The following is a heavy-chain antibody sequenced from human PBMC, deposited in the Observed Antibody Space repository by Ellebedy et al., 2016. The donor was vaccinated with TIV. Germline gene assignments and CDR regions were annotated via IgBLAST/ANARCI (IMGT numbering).Heavy chain of an antibody. CDR1: GYTFTTFY. D-gene: IGHD3-3*01. CDR3: ARGRRITILGVISGHFDN. V-gene: IGHV1-46*01. CDR2: INPRDGSS. Sequence: AASVKVSCKTSGYTFTTFYIHWVRQAPGQGLEWMGVINPRDGSSTFAHKFQGRVTLTRDTSTRIVYMEFKSLRSEDTALYYCARGRRITILGVISGHFDNWGQGTLVTVSS. J-gene: IGHJ4*02.